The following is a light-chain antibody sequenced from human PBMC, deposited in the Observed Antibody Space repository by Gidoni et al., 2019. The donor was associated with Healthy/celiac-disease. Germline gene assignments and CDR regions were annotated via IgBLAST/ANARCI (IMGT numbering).Light chain of an antibody. Sequence: EIVLTQSPATLSLSPGERATLSCRASQSVSSYLAWYQQKPGQAPRLLIYDASHRATGTPARFSGSGSGTDFTLTISSLEPEDFAVYYCQQRSNWPGYTFGQGTKLEIK. CDR2: DAS. J-gene: IGKJ2*01. V-gene: IGKV3-11*01. CDR3: QQRSNWPGYT. CDR1: QSVSSY.